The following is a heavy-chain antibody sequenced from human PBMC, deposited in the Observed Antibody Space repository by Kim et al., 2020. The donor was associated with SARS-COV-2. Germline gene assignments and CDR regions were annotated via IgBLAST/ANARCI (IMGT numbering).Heavy chain of an antibody. CDR3: ARLGGLTTVTR. D-gene: IGHD4-4*01. J-gene: IGHJ4*02. Sequence: SETLSLTCTVSGDSFSSYYWSWIRQPPGKGLEWIGYIYYSWSTNYNPSLESRVTISVDTSKNQISLKLSSVTAADTAVYYCARLGGLTTVTRWGQGTLVT. V-gene: IGHV4-59*08. CDR1: GDSFSSYY. CDR2: IYYSWST.